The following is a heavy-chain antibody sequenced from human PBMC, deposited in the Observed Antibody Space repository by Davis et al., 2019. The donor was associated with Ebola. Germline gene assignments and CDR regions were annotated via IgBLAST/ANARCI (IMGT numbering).Heavy chain of an antibody. D-gene: IGHD3-3*01. CDR2: INRDGSST. J-gene: IGHJ2*01. V-gene: IGHV3-74*01. Sequence: PGGSLRLSCAASGFIISSYWMHWVRQAPGKGLVWVSRINRDGSSTSYADSVKGRFTISRDNAKNTLYLQTNSLRAEDTAVYYCARGRGYDFNQYFDLWGRGTLVTVSS. CDR3: ARGRGYDFNQYFDL. CDR1: GFIISSYW.